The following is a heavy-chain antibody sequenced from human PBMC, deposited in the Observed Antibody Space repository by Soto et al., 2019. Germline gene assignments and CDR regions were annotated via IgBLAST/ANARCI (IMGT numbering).Heavy chain of an antibody. CDR2: IYYSWST. J-gene: IGHJ4*02. Sequence: QVQLQESGPGLVKPSQTLSLTCTVSGGSISSGAYYWSWIRQPPGTGLEWIGYIYYSWSTYSNPSLKSRVTISVDTSNNQFSLKLSSVTSADTAVYYCARVGDYVGCGFDYWGQGTLVTVSS. D-gene: IGHD4-17*01. CDR1: GGSISSGAYY. V-gene: IGHV4-31*03. CDR3: ARVGDYVGCGFDY.